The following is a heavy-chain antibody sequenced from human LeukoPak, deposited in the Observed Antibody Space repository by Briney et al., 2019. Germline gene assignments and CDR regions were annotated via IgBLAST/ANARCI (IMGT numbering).Heavy chain of an antibody. Sequence: SETLSLTCTVSGGSISSTIHYWGWIRQPPGKGLEWLGSIYYSGNTYYNAYLKSRVTISVDTSKNQLSLKLTSVTAADTAVYYCARLPIVVVPASGFDYWGQGTLVTVSS. CDR2: IYYSGNT. D-gene: IGHD2-2*01. CDR1: GGSISSTIHY. V-gene: IGHV4-39*01. J-gene: IGHJ4*02. CDR3: ARLPIVVVPASGFDY.